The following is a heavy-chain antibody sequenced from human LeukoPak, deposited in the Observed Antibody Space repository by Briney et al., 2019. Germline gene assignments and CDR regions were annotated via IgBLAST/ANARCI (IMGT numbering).Heavy chain of an antibody. J-gene: IGHJ2*01. CDR3: ASDGVVPAAIPYWHFDL. V-gene: IGHV1-2*02. CDR1: GYTFTGYY. Sequence: ASVKVSCKASGYTFTGYYMHWVRQAPGQGLERMGWINPNSGGTNYAQKFQGRVTMTRDTSISTAYMELSRLSSDATAVYYCASDGVVPAAIPYWHFDLWGRGTLVTVSS. D-gene: IGHD2-2*02. CDR2: INPNSGGT.